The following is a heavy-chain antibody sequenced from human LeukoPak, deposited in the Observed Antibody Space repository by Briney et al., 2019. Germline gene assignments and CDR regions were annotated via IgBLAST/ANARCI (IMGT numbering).Heavy chain of an antibody. CDR2: IWYDGSNK. V-gene: IGHV3-33*01. CDR3: ARPPAGRRYYGSGSPEYFQH. Sequence: GGSLRLSCAASGFTFSNYGMHWVRQAPGKGLEWVALIWYDGSNKHYADTVKGGFTISRDNSKDTLYLQMNSLRAEDTAVYYCARPPAGRRYYGSGSPEYFQHWGQGTLVTVSS. J-gene: IGHJ1*01. CDR1: GFTFSNYG. D-gene: IGHD3-10*01.